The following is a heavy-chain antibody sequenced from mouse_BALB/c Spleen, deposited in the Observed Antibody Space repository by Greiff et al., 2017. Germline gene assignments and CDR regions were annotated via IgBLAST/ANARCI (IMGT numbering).Heavy chain of an antibody. CDR2: ISYSGST. Sequence: DVKLVESGPGLVKPSQSLSLTCTVTGYSITSDYAWNWIRQFPGNKLEWMGYISYSGSTSYNPSLKSRISITRDTSKNQFFLQLNSVTTEDTATYYCASQTALGVDYWGQGTTLTVSS. CDR1: GYSITSDYA. V-gene: IGHV3-2*02. J-gene: IGHJ2*01. CDR3: ASQTALGVDY. D-gene: IGHD4-1*01.